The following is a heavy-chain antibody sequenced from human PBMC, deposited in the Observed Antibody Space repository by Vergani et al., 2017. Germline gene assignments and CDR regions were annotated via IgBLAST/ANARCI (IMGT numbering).Heavy chain of an antibody. D-gene: IGHD3-22*01. CDR3: ARGSDSSGYYSLYYYYYMDV. J-gene: IGHJ6*03. V-gene: IGHV4-61*10. CDR1: GGSISSGSYY. CDR2: IYYSGST. Sequence: QVQLQESGPGLVKPSQTLSLTCTVSGGSISSGSYYWSWIRQPAGKGLEWIGYIYYSGSTNYNPSLKSRVTISVDTSKNQFSLKLSSVTAADTAVFYCARGSDSSGYYSLYYYYYMDVWGKGTTVTVSS.